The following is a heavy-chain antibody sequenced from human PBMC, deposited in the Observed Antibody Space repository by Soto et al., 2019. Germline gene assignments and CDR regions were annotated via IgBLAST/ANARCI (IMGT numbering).Heavy chain of an antibody. CDR3: ARGLYRGGDGFGEFDY. J-gene: IGHJ4*02. V-gene: IGHV3-53*04. Sequence: EVQLVESGGGLVQPGGSLRLSCAASGFTVSSNYMSWVRQARGSGLEWVSVIYSGGRTYYADSVKGRFTISRHNSKNTLYLHMNRLRAEDTAVYYCARGLYRGGDGFGEFDYWGQGTLVTVSS. D-gene: IGHD3-10*01. CDR1: GFTVSSNY. CDR2: IYSGGRT.